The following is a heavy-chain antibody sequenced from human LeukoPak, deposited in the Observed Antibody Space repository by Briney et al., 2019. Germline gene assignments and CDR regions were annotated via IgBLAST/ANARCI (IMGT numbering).Heavy chain of an antibody. CDR3: ARDWITYYYDSSGPRDY. CDR1: GYTFTNYG. V-gene: IGHV1-18*01. Sequence: ASVKVSCKASGYTFTNYGISWVRQAPGQGLEWMGWITTYNGNTNYAQKLQGRVTMTTETSTSTAYMELRSLRSDDTAVYYCARDWITYYYDSSGPRDYWGQGTLVTVSS. J-gene: IGHJ4*02. CDR2: ITTYNGNT. D-gene: IGHD3-22*01.